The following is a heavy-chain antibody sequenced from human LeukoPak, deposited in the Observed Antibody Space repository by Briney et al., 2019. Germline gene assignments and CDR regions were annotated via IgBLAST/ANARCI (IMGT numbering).Heavy chain of an antibody. V-gene: IGHV3-30-3*01. CDR2: ISYDGSNK. J-gene: IGHJ4*02. D-gene: IGHD3-16*02. Sequence: GGSLRLSCAASGFTFSSYAMHWVRQAPGKGLEWVAVISYDGSNKYYADSVKGRFTISRDNSKNTLYLQMNSLRAEDTAVYYCAREFRGYVWGSYPMYWGQGTLVTVSS. CDR1: GFTFSSYA. CDR3: AREFRGYVWGSYPMY.